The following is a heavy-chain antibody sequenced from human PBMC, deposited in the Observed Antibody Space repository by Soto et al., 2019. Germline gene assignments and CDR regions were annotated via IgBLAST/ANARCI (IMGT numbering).Heavy chain of an antibody. D-gene: IGHD4-17*01. CDR3: ARQKVSRFYGEVDFYDY. CDR1: GGSISSSNW. V-gene: IGHV4-4*02. J-gene: IGHJ4*02. Sequence: SENLSLTCTVSGGSISSSNWWSWVRQPPGKGLEWIGEIYHSGSTNYNPSLKSRVTISIDTSNKHLSLHLSSVTAADTAVYYCARQKVSRFYGEVDFYDYWGLRTLVTGSA. CDR2: IYHSGST.